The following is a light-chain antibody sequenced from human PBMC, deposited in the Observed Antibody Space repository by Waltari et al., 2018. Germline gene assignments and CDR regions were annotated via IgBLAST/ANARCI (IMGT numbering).Light chain of an antibody. CDR1: SRGVGSYNL. CDR2: EGS. CDR3: CSYAGSSTLL. V-gene: IGLV2-23*01. J-gene: IGLJ2*01. Sequence: QSALTLPASVAGAPGQSITVSCTGTSRGVGSYNLVSWYQQHPGKAPKLMIYEGSKRPSGVSNRFSGSKSGNTASLTISVLQAEDEADYYCCSYAGSSTLLFGGGTKVTVL.